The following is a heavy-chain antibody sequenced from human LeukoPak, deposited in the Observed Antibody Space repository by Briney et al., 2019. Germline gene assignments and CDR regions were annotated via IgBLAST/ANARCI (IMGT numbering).Heavy chain of an antibody. CDR1: GYSFTTYW. V-gene: IGHV5-51*01. CDR3: ARPMVRGQVRAFDI. Sequence: GESLKISCKGSGYSFTTYWIGWVRQMPGKGLEWRGIIYPGDSDTRYSPSFQGQVTISADKSISTAYLQWRSLKDSDTAMYYCARPMVRGQVRAFDIWGQGTTVTVSS. CDR2: IYPGDSDT. D-gene: IGHD3-10*01. J-gene: IGHJ3*02.